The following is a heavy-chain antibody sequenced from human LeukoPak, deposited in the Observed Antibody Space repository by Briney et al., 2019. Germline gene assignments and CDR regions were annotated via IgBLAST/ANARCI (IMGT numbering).Heavy chain of an antibody. J-gene: IGHJ4*02. V-gene: IGHV4-34*01. CDR3: ARRVGVWGSYRFTFDY. Sequence: SETLSLTCAVYGGSFSGYYWSWIRQPPGKGLEWIGEINHSGSTNYNPSLKSRVTISVDTSKNQLSLKLSSVTAADTAVYYCARRVGVWGSYRFTFDYWGQGTLVTVSS. CDR1: GGSFSGYY. D-gene: IGHD3-16*02. CDR2: INHSGST.